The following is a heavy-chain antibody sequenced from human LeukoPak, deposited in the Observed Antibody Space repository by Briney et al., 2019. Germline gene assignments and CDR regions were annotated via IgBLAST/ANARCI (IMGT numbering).Heavy chain of an antibody. V-gene: IGHV3-7*04. CDR3: ARDVGTFEY. CDR1: GFSFRSYW. CDR2: IKEDGTDI. Sequence: GGSLRLSCSPSGFSFRSYWMSWVRQAPGKGLEWVANIKEDGTDIYYAGSVKGRFTISRDNAKNSLYLQMNSLRAEDTAVYYCARDVGTFEYWGLGTPVTVSS. J-gene: IGHJ4*02.